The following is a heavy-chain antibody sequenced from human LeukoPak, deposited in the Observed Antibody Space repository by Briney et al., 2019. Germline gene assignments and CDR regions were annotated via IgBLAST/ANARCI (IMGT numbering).Heavy chain of an antibody. CDR3: VKGGVYSSGALDY. J-gene: IGHJ4*02. CDR1: GLTFSSFA. D-gene: IGHD5-18*01. Sequence: PAGSLRLSCSASGLTFSSFAMHWVRQAPGKGLEHVSAISSSGSNTYYADSVKGRFTISRDNSKNTLDLQMSSLRPEDTAIYHCVKGGVYSSGALDYWGQGTMVTVSS. CDR2: ISSSGSNT. V-gene: IGHV3-64D*09.